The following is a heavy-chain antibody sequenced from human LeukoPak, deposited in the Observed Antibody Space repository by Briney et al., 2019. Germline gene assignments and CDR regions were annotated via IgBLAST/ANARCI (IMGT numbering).Heavy chain of an antibody. CDR2: IYYSGST. D-gene: IGHD6-19*01. Sequence: SETLSLTCTVSGGSISSYYWSWIRQPPGKGLEWIGYIYYSGSTNYNPSLKSRVTISVDTSKNQFSLKLSSVTAADTAVYYCARDRRVGAGNYYYYGMDVWGQGTTVTVSS. CDR3: ARDRRVGAGNYYYYGMDV. V-gene: IGHV4-59*01. CDR1: GGSISSYY. J-gene: IGHJ6*02.